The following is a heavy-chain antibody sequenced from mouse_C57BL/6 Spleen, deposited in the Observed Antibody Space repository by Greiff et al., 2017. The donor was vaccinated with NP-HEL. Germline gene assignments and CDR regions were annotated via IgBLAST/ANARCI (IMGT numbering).Heavy chain of an antibody. D-gene: IGHD2-4*01. J-gene: IGHJ2*01. CDR2: ISYSGST. Sequence: EVKLVESGPGMVKPSQSLSLTCTVTGYSITSGYDWHWIRHFPGNKLEWMGYISYSGSTNYNPSLKSRISITHDTSKNHFFLKLNSVTTEDTATYYCARALYYDYGFDYWGQGTTLTVSS. CDR3: ARALYYDYGFDY. CDR1: GYSITSGYD. V-gene: IGHV3-1*01.